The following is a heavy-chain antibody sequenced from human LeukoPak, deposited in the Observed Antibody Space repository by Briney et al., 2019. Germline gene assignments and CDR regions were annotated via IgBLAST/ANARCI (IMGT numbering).Heavy chain of an antibody. D-gene: IGHD2-15*01. J-gene: IGHJ5*02. CDR3: ARSSCSGGSCYFGIWFDP. Sequence: PSETLSLTCTVSGGSISSYYWSWIREPPGKGLEWIGYIYYSGSTNYNPSLKSRVTISVDTSKNQFSLKLSSVTAADTAVYYCARSSCSGGSCYFGIWFDPWGQGTLVTVSS. CDR2: IYYSGST. CDR1: GGSISSYY. V-gene: IGHV4-59*01.